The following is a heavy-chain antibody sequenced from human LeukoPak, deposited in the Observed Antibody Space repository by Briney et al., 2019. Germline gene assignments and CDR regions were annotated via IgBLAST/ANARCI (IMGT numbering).Heavy chain of an antibody. V-gene: IGHV1-2*02. J-gene: IGHJ4*02. CDR1: GYTFTGYY. Sequence: GASVKVSCKASGYTFTGYYMHWVRQAPGQGLEWMGWINPNSGGTNYAQKFQGRVTMTRDTSISTAYMELSRLRSDDTAVYYCARDDWARDGYDFYFDYWGQGTLVTVSS. D-gene: IGHD5-24*01. CDR3: ARDDWARDGYDFYFDY. CDR2: INPNSGGT.